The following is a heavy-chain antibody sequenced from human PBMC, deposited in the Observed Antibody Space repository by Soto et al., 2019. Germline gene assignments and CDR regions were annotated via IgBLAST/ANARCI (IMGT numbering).Heavy chain of an antibody. CDR1: GFTFSSYA. D-gene: IGHD6-6*01. J-gene: IGHJ4*02. V-gene: IGHV3-23*01. CDR2: ISGSGGST. Sequence: EVQLLESGGGLVQPGGSLRLSCAASGFTFSSYAMSWVRQAPGKGLEWVSAISGSGGSTYYADSVKGRFTTSRDNSKNTLYLQMNSLRAEDTAVYYCAKDSTAYSSSYDFDYWGQGTLVTVSS. CDR3: AKDSTAYSSSYDFDY.